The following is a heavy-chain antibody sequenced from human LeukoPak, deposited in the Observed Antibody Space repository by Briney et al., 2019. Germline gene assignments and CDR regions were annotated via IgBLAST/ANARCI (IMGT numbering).Heavy chain of an antibody. V-gene: IGHV4-39*07. Sequence: SETLSLTCTVSGGSISSSSYYWGWIRQPPGKGLEWIGSIYYSGSTYYNPSLKSRVPISVDTSKNQFSLKLSSVTAADTAVYYYARARGGYYPRSSSSYSGNSPRNSELWGRGALVPVS. CDR1: GGSISSSSYY. J-gene: IGHJ2*01. CDR3: ARARGGYYPRSSSSYSGNSPRNSEL. CDR2: IYYSGST. D-gene: IGHD3-22*01.